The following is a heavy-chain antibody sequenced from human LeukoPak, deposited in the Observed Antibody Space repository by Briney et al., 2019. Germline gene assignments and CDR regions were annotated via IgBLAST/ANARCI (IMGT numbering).Heavy chain of an antibody. Sequence: SETLSLTCAVYGGSFSGYYWGWIRQPPGKGLEWIGNIHHSGNTHYNPSLKSRVTVSVDTSKNQFSLNLSSVTAADTAVYYCARLVDGVYFDFWGQGTLVTVSS. CDR2: IHHSGNT. J-gene: IGHJ4*02. CDR3: ARLVDGVYFDF. CDR1: GGSFSGYY. V-gene: IGHV4-34*01. D-gene: IGHD3-9*01.